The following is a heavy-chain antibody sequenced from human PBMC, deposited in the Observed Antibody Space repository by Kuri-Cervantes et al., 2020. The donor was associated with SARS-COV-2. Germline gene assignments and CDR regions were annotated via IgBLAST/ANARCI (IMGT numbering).Heavy chain of an antibody. D-gene: IGHD6-13*01. J-gene: IGHJ4*02. CDR3: ASKTPRSSSWTRWGTRGSGGEGDY. CDR2: ISGSGGST. CDR1: GFTFSSYA. V-gene: IGHV3-23*01. Sequence: LSLTCAASGFTFSSYAMSWVRQAPGKGLEWVSAISGSGGSTYYADSVKGRFTISRDNSKNTLYLQMNSLRAEDTAVYYCASKTPRSSSWTRWGTRGSGGEGDYWGQGTLVTVSS.